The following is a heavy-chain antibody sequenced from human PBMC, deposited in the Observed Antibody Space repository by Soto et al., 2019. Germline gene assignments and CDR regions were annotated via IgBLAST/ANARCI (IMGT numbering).Heavy chain of an antibody. V-gene: IGHV3-7*04. CDR3: ARAAYNNDGLDV. Sequence: DVQLVESGGGLVQPGGSLRLSCAAYRFTFSNYWMTWVRQAPGKGLEWVAHINRDGSVNLHVGSVKGRFTISRDNAKNSLYLHMDSLRAEDTAVYYCARAAYNNDGLDVWGLGTTVTVS. J-gene: IGHJ6*02. D-gene: IGHD1-1*01. CDR2: INRDGSVN. CDR1: RFTFSNYW.